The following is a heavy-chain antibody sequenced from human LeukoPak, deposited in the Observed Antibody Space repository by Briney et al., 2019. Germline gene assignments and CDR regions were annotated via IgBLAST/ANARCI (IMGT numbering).Heavy chain of an antibody. D-gene: IGHD3-9*01. V-gene: IGHV3-7*01. Sequence: GGSLRLSCAASGFTFSSYWMSWVRQAPGKGLEWVANIKQDGSGKYYVDSVKGRFTISRDNAKNSLYLQMNSLRAEDTAVYYCARDRADILTGWFFDYWGQGTLVTVSS. CDR2: IKQDGSGK. J-gene: IGHJ4*02. CDR3: ARDRADILTGWFFDY. CDR1: GFTFSSYW.